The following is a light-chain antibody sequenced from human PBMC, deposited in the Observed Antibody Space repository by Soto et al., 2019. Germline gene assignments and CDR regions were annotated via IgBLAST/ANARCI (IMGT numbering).Light chain of an antibody. CDR2: GAS. CDR3: QQYGASPPWT. J-gene: IGKJ1*01. V-gene: IGKV3-20*01. Sequence: EIVLTQSPGTLSLSPGERATLSCRASQSVSSSYLAWYQQKPGQAPRLLIYGASSRATGIPDRFSGSGSGPDFSLTISRLEPEDFAVYYCQQYGASPPWTFGQGTKVEMK. CDR1: QSVSSSY.